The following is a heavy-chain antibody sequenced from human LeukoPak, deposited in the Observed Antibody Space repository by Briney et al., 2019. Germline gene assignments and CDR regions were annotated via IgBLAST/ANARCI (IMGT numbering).Heavy chain of an antibody. V-gene: IGHV1-24*01. J-gene: IGHJ3*02. Sequence: ASVKVSCKVSGYTPTELSTHWVRQAPGEGLEWMGGFDPEDGETIYAQKFQGRVTMTEDTSTDTAYMELSSLRSEDTAVYYCARDYRLVGAYAFDIWGQGTMVTVSS. D-gene: IGHD1-26*01. CDR1: GYTPTELS. CDR2: FDPEDGET. CDR3: ARDYRLVGAYAFDI.